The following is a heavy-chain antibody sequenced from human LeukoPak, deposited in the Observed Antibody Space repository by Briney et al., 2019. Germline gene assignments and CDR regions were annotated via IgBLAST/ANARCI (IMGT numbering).Heavy chain of an antibody. CDR2: IIPIFGTA. V-gene: IGHV1-69*13. Sequence: GASVKVSCKASGGTFSSYAISWVRQAPGQGLEWMGGIIPIFGTANYAQKFQGRVTITADESTSTAYMELSSLRSEDTAVYYCARGGYDFWSVRGLNGDYFDYWGQGTLVTVSS. J-gene: IGHJ4*02. D-gene: IGHD3-3*01. CDR3: ARGGYDFWSVRGLNGDYFDY. CDR1: GGTFSSYA.